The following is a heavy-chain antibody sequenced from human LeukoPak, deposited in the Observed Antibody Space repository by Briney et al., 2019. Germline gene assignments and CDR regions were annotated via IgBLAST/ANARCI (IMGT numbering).Heavy chain of an antibody. Sequence: GGSLRLSCAASGLSFSTYSMNWVRQAPGKGLEWISYISHSGSAEHYTDSVKGRFTISRDNGKNALYLQMNSLRAEDTAVYFCARDYVFAFDYWSQGTLVTVSS. CDR1: GLSFSTYS. CDR2: ISHSGSAE. D-gene: IGHD3-10*02. CDR3: ARDYVFAFDY. V-gene: IGHV3-48*01. J-gene: IGHJ4*02.